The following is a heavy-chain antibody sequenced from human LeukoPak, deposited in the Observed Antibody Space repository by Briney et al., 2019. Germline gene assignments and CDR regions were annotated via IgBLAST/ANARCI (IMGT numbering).Heavy chain of an antibody. Sequence: SAVKVSCKASGYTFTSYGISWVQQAPGQGLEWMGWISTLKGNTNYAQKLQGRVTMNTDTSTSTAYMELRSLRSDDTAVYYCASGHCSSTSCYLYYYMDVWGKGTTVTVSS. V-gene: IGHV1-18*01. CDR3: ASGHCSSTSCYLYYYMDV. D-gene: IGHD2-2*03. CDR2: ISTLKGNT. J-gene: IGHJ6*03. CDR1: GYTFTSYG.